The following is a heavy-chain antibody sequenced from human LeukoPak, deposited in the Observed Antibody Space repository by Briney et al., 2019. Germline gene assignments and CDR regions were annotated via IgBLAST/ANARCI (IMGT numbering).Heavy chain of an antibody. J-gene: IGHJ6*02. Sequence: XXGXXGXTYYADSVKGRFTISRDNSKNTLYLQMNSLRAEDTAVYYCAKSIRGERYSSGWYYYYYGMDVWGQGTTVTVSS. CDR3: AKSIRGERYSSGWYYYYYGMDV. D-gene: IGHD6-19*01. V-gene: IGHV3-23*01. CDR2: XXGXXGXT.